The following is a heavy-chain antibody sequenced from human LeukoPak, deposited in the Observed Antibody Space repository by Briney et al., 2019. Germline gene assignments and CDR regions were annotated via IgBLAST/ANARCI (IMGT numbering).Heavy chain of an antibody. V-gene: IGHV3-33*01. D-gene: IGHD1-26*01. Sequence: PGGSLRLSCAASGFSFSSYGMHWVRQAPGKGLEWVALIWYDGSNKYYADSVKGRFTISRDNSKNTLYLQMNSLRADGTAMYYCARDEVGATTGDSHFEYWGQGTLVTVSS. CDR2: IWYDGSNK. CDR1: GFSFSSYG. J-gene: IGHJ4*02. CDR3: ARDEVGATTGDSHFEY.